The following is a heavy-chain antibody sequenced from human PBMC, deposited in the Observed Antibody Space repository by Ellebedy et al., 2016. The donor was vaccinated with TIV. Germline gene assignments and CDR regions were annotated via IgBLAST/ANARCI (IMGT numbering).Heavy chain of an antibody. V-gene: IGHV3-23*01. Sequence: GESLKISCEASGFMFSTYVMSWVRQTPEKGLEWVSSISRSGDNTNDADSVKGRFTISRDNSKRMVYLQMNSLRVEDTAVYYCARGWGARVYMAHLDYWGQGALVTVSS. J-gene: IGHJ4*02. CDR2: ISRSGDNT. D-gene: IGHD3-16*01. CDR3: ARGWGARVYMAHLDY. CDR1: GFMFSTYV.